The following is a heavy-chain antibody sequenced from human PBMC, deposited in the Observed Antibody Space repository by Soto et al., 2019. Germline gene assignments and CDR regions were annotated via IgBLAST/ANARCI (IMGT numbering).Heavy chain of an antibody. J-gene: IGHJ6*02. D-gene: IGHD6-13*01. CDR3: ASTSSSWYEGVDYYYGMDV. V-gene: IGHV1-69*13. Sequence: GASVKVSCKASGGTFSSYAISWVRQAPGQGLEWMGGIIPIFGTANYAQKFQGRVTITADESTSTAYMELSSLRSEDTAVYYCASTSSSWYEGVDYYYGMDVWGQGTTVTVSS. CDR1: GGTFSSYA. CDR2: IIPIFGTA.